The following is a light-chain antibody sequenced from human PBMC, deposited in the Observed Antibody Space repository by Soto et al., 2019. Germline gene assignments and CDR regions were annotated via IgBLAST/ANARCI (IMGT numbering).Light chain of an antibody. J-gene: IGLJ2*01. CDR1: SYNIGAGYD. CDR2: GNS. CDR3: QSYDSSLSGSRV. V-gene: IGLV1-40*01. Sequence: QSVLTQPTSVSGAPGQRVTISCTGSSYNIGAGYDVHWYQQLPGTAPKLLIYGNSNRPSGVPDRFSGSKSGTSASLAITGLQAEDEADYYCQSYDSSLSGSRVFGGGTKLTVL.